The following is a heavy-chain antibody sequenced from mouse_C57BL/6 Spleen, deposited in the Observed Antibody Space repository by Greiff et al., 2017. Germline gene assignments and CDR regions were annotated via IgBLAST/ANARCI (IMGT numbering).Heavy chain of an antibody. CDR2: ISDGGSYT. CDR1: GFTFSSYA. Sequence: DVQLQEPGAGLVKPGGSLKLSCAASGFTFSSYAMSWVRQTPEKRLEWVATISDGGSYTYYQDNVKGRFTISKDNAKNNLYLQMSHLKSEDTAMYYCARFRGRPFDYWGQGTTLTVSS. CDR3: ARFRGRPFDY. D-gene: IGHD3-1*01. J-gene: IGHJ2*01. V-gene: IGHV5-4*01.